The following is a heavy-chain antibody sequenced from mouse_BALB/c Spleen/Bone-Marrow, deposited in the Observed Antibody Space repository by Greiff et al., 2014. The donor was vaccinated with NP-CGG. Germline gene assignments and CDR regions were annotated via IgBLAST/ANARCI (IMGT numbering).Heavy chain of an antibody. V-gene: IGHV1-85*01. D-gene: IGHD2-4*01. CDR1: GYTFTSYD. CDR2: IFPGDGST. J-gene: IGHJ3*01. Sequence: VQRVESGAELVKPGASVKLSCKASGYTFTSYDINWVRQRPEQGLEWIGWIFPGDGSTKYNEKSKGKATLTTDKSSSTAYMQLSRLTSEDSAVYFCARRVYYDYDGWAWFAYWGQGTLVTVSA. CDR3: ARRVYYDYDGWAWFAY.